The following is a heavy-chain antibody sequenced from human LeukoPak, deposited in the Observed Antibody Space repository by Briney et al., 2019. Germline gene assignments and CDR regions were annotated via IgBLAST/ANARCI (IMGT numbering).Heavy chain of an antibody. Sequence: GGSLRLSCAASGLTFSSYWMGWVRQAPGKGLEWVANINQDGSLTYYVDSVKGRFTISRDNAQNSLFLQMNSLRAEDTAVYYCARHGHYFFDMWGQGTMVTVSS. V-gene: IGHV3-7*01. J-gene: IGHJ3*02. CDR3: ARHGHYFFDM. CDR1: GLTFSSYW. D-gene: IGHD3-10*01. CDR2: INQDGSLT.